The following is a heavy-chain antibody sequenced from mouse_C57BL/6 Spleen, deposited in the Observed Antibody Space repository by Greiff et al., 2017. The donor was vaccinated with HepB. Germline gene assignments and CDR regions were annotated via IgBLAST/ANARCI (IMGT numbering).Heavy chain of an antibody. CDR2: ISNGGGST. CDR3: ARQGNPYDYDVYAMDY. D-gene: IGHD2-4*01. J-gene: IGHJ4*01. V-gene: IGHV5-12*01. CDR1: GFTFSDYY. Sequence: DVQLVESGGGLVQPGGSLKLSCAASGFTFSDYYMYWVRQTPEKRLEWVAYISNGGGSTYYPDTVKGRFTISRDNAKNTLYLQMSRLKSEDTAMYYCARQGNPYDYDVYAMDYWGQGTSVTVSS.